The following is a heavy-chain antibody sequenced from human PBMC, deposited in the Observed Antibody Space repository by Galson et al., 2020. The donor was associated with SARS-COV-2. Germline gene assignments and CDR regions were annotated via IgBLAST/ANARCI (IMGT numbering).Heavy chain of an antibody. Sequence: ETPETLSLTCTVSGGSISSYYWSWIRQPPGKGLEWIGYIYYSGSTNYNPSLKSRVTISVDTSKNQFSLKLSSVTAADTAVYYCARQVVTQKGPFDYWGHGTLVTVSS. V-gene: IGHV4-59*08. CDR2: IYYSGST. CDR3: ARQVVTQKGPFDY. CDR1: GGSISSYY. J-gene: IGHJ4*01. D-gene: IGHD2-21*02.